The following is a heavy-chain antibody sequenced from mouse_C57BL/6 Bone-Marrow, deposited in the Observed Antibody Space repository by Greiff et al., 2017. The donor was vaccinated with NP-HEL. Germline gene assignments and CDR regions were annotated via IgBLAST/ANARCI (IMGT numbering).Heavy chain of an antibody. CDR3: ARGRWLPY. CDR2: IDPSDSYT. J-gene: IGHJ2*01. D-gene: IGHD2-3*01. V-gene: IGHV1-50*01. Sequence: QVQLQQPGAELLKPGASVKLSCKASGYTFTSYWMQWVKQRPGQGLEWIGEIDPSDSYTNYNQKFKGKATLTVDTSSSTAYMQLSSLTSEDSAVYYCARGRWLPYWGQGTTLTVSS. CDR1: GYTFTSYW.